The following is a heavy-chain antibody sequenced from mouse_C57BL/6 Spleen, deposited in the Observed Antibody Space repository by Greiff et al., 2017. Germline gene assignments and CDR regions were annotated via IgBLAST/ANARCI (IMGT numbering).Heavy chain of an antibody. J-gene: IGHJ1*03. Sequence: QVQLQQSGAELVKPGASVKLSCKASGYTFTEYTIHWVKQRSGQGLEWIGWFYPGSGSIKYNEKFKDKATLTADKSSSTVYMELRRLTSEDSAVYFCARHEEVIYYYGRSPSYFDVWGTGTTVTVSS. CDR2: FYPGSGSI. CDR3: ARHEEVIYYYGRSPSYFDV. V-gene: IGHV1-62-2*01. D-gene: IGHD1-1*01. CDR1: GYTFTEYT.